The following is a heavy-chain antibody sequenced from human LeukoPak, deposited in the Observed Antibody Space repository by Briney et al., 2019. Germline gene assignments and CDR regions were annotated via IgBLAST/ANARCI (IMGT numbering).Heavy chain of an antibody. Sequence: ASVTVSCTASGGTFSRYAISWVRQAPGQGLEWMGRIIPILGIANYAQKFQGRVTITADKSTSTAYMELSSLRSEDTAVYYCARSDCSGGSCLNDAFDIWGQGTMVTVSS. V-gene: IGHV1-69*04. CDR3: ARSDCSGGSCLNDAFDI. D-gene: IGHD2-15*01. J-gene: IGHJ3*02. CDR2: IIPILGIA. CDR1: GGTFSRYA.